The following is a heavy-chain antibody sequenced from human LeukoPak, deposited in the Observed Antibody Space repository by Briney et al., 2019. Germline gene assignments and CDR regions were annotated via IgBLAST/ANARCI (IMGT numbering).Heavy chain of an antibody. J-gene: IGHJ4*02. V-gene: IGHV4-59*01. Sequence: SETLSLTCAVYGGSFSGYYWSWIRQPPGKGLEWIGYISYSGSTNYKPSLKSRVTISVDTSKNQFSLKLSSVTAADTAVYYCARMSGYSGYDFFDYWGQGTLVTVSS. D-gene: IGHD5-12*01. CDR2: ISYSGST. CDR1: GGSFSGYY. CDR3: ARMSGYSGYDFFDY.